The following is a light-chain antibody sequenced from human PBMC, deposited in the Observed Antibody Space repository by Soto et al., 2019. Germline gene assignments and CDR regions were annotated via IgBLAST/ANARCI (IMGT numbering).Light chain of an antibody. CDR3: SSYTGTSSLV. CDR2: DNN. Sequence: QSVLTQPPSVSAAPGQKVTISCSGTSSNIGNNYVSWYQHLPGTAPKLLIYDNNKRPSGIPDRFSGSKSGTSATLGITGLQTGDEADYYCSSYTGTSSLVFGGGTKLTVL. V-gene: IGLV1-51*01. CDR1: SSNIGNNY. J-gene: IGLJ3*02.